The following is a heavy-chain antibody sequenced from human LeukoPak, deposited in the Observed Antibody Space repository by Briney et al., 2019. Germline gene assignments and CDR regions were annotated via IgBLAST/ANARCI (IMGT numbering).Heavy chain of an antibody. V-gene: IGHV1-18*01. CDR3: ARDYQGRVAAAGKGQYNWFDP. CDR1: GYTFTSYG. D-gene: IGHD6-13*01. J-gene: IGHJ5*02. Sequence: GASVKVSCKASGYTFTSYGISWVRQAPGQGLEWMGWISAYNGNTNYAQKLQGRVTMTTDTSTSTAYMELRSLRSDDTAVYYCARDYQGRVAAAGKGQYNWFDPWGQGTLVTVSS. CDR2: ISAYNGNT.